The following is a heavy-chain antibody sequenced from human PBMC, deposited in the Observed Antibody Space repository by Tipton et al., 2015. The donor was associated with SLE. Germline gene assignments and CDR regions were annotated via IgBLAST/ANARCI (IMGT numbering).Heavy chain of an antibody. CDR2: ISYDGSNQ. Sequence: SLRLSCAASGFTFSAHTMHWVRQAPGKGLEWVALISYDGSNQYYADSVNGRFTISRDNSMNTLYLQMNSLRTEDTAVYYCARAYRTYCTNGVCYNLDYWGQGTLVTVSS. D-gene: IGHD2-8*01. CDR3: ARAYRTYCTNGVCYNLDY. CDR1: GFTFSAHT. J-gene: IGHJ4*02. V-gene: IGHV3-30*04.